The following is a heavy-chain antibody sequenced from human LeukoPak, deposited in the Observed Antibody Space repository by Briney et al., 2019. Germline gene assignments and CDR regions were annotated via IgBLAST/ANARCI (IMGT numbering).Heavy chain of an antibody. J-gene: IGHJ4*02. CDR1: GFTFSSYA. D-gene: IGHD4-11*01. V-gene: IGHV3-30*01. CDR2: ISYDGSNK. Sequence: AGGSLRLSCAASGFTFSSYAMHWVRQAPGKGLEWVAVISYDGSNKYYADSVKGRFTISRDNSKNTLYLQMNSLRAEDTAVYYCARDQISTVTPLYYFGYWGQGTLVTVSS. CDR3: ARDQISTVTPLYYFGY.